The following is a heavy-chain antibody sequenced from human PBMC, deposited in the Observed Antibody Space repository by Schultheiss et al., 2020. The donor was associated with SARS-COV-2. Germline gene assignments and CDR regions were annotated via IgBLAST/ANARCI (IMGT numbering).Heavy chain of an antibody. V-gene: IGHV3-30*01. CDR2: ISYDGSNK. Sequence: GESLKISCAASGFTFSSYAMHWVRQAPGKGLEWVAVISYDGSNKYYADSVEGRFTISRDNSKNTLYLQMNSLRAEDTAVYYCARPRDGITGTTAFLVGYYFDYWGQGTLVTVSS. J-gene: IGHJ4*02. CDR1: GFTFSSYA. D-gene: IGHD1-7*01. CDR3: ARPRDGITGTTAFLVGYYFDY.